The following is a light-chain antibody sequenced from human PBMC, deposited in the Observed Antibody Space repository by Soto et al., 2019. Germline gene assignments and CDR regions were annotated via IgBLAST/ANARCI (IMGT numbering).Light chain of an antibody. CDR3: QQYGSSPYT. CDR1: QSVSNSY. J-gene: IGKJ2*01. CDR2: GVS. Sequence: EIVLTQSPGTLSLSPGERATLSCRASQSVSNSYLAWYQQKPGQAPRLLIYGVSSRATGIPDRFSGSGSGRDFTLTINRLEPEDFAVNFCQQYGSSPYTFGQGTKLEIK. V-gene: IGKV3-20*01.